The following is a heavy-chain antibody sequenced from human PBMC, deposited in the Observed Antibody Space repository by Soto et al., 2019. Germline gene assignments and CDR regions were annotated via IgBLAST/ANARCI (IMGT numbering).Heavy chain of an antibody. D-gene: IGHD6-19*01. J-gene: IGHJ4*02. CDR2: IWYDGSEK. CDR3: ARGPYSGGFDY. V-gene: IGHV3-33*01. CDR1: GFTFSSSG. Sequence: QVQLVESGGGVVQPGRSLRLSCAASGFTFSSSGMHWVHQAPGKGLEWVALIWYDGSEKYYADSVKGRFTISRDNSKNTLYLQMNSLRAEDTAVYYCARGPYSGGFDYWGQGTLVTVSS.